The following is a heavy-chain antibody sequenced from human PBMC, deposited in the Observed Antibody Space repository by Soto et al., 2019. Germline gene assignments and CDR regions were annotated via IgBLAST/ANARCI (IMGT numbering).Heavy chain of an antibody. J-gene: IGHJ5*02. CDR3: ARGYSNYEVSYKWFDP. CDR2: IWYDGSNK. CDR1: GFTFSSYG. V-gene: IGHV3-33*01. D-gene: IGHD4-4*01. Sequence: GGSLRLSCAASGFTFSSYGMHWVRQAPGKGLEWVAVIWYDGSNKYYADSVKGRFTISRDNSKNTLYLQMNSLRAEDTAVYYCARGYSNYEVSYKWFDPWGQGTLVTVSS.